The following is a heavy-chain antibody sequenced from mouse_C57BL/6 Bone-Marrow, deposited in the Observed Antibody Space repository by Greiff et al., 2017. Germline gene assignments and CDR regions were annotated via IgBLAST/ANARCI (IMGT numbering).Heavy chain of an antibody. CDR1: GYTFTNYW. CDR3: ARGGDYDGWCFDV. D-gene: IGHD2-4*01. Sequence: VQLQQSGAELVRPGTSVKMSCKASGYTFTNYWIGWAKQRPGHGLEWIGDIYPGGGYTNYNEKFKGKATLTADKSSSTAYMQFSSLTSEDSAIYYWARGGDYDGWCFDVWGTGTTVTVSS. J-gene: IGHJ1*03. CDR2: IYPGGGYT. V-gene: IGHV1-63*01.